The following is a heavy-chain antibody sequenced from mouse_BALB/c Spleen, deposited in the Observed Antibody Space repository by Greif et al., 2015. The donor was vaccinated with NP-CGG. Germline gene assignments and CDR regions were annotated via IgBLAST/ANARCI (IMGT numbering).Heavy chain of an antibody. D-gene: IGHD2-4*01. CDR3: ARSGDYDVYWYFDV. CDR1: GYTFTSYV. Sequence: VQLKQSGPELVKPGASVKMSCKASGYTFTSYVMHWVKQKPGQGLEWIGYINPYNDGTKYNEKFKGKATLTSDKSSSTAYMELSSLTSEDSAVYYCARSGDYDVYWYFDVWGAGTTVAVSS. J-gene: IGHJ1*01. V-gene: IGHV1-14*01. CDR2: INPYNDGT.